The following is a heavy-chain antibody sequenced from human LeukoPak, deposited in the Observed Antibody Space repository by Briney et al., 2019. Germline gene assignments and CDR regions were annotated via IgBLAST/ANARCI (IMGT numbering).Heavy chain of an antibody. D-gene: IGHD5-24*01. CDR1: GGSISSSSYY. CDR3: AVREMATIRSAYFDY. J-gene: IGHJ4*02. CDR2: IYYSGST. Sequence: SETLSLTCTVSGGSISSSSYYWVWIRQPPGKGLEWIGSIYYSGSTYYNPSLKSRVTISVDTSKNQFSLKLSSVTAADTAVYYCAVREMATIRSAYFDYWGQGTLVTVSS. V-gene: IGHV4-39*01.